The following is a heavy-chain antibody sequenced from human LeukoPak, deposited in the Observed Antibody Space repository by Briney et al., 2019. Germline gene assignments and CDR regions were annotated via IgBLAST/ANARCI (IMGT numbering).Heavy chain of an antibody. CDR1: GGSINNYY. D-gene: IGHD3-3*01. CDR2: IYHSGST. CDR3: ARGAFGVLLSAFDI. V-gene: IGHV4-59*08. Sequence: PSETLSLTCAVSGGSINNYYWSWIRQPPGKGLEWIGNIYHSGSTYSNPSLKSRVIISVDTSKNQFSLKLSSVTAADTAVYWCARGAFGVLLSAFDIWGQGTMVTVSS. J-gene: IGHJ3*02.